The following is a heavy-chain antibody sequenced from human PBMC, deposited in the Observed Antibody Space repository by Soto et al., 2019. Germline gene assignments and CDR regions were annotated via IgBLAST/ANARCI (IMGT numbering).Heavy chain of an antibody. CDR2: VYYSGGT. D-gene: IGHD1-1*01. V-gene: IGHV4-59*08. J-gene: IGHJ2*01. Sequence: QVQLQESGPGLVKPSETLSLTCTVSGGSISSYYWSCIRQPPGKGLEWIWYVYYSGGTNYNPSLKSRVPLSVDTSKNQVSLKLSFVTAADTSVYYCAIRQLRGWYFDLWGRGTLVNVSS. CDR3: AIRQLRGWYFDL. CDR1: GGSISSYY.